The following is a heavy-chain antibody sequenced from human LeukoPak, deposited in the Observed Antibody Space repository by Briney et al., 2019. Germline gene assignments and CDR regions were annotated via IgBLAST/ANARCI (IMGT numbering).Heavy chain of an antibody. Sequence: SETLSLTCTVSGGSISNYFWSWIRQPPGKGLESIGYIYYSGSSDYNPSLKSRATISVDTSKNQFSLKLSSVTAADPAVYYCARDRGPAAAIFDYWGQGTLVTVSS. V-gene: IGHV4-59*12. CDR3: ARDRGPAAAIFDY. J-gene: IGHJ4*02. CDR1: GGSISNYF. CDR2: IYYSGSS. D-gene: IGHD2-2*01.